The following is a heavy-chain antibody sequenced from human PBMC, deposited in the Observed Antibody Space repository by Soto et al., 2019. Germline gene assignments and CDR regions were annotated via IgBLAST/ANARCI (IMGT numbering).Heavy chain of an antibody. CDR2: LYWDDAK. CDR1: GFSLTTSGVG. D-gene: IGHD3-3*01. Sequence: QITLNESGPTVVKPAETLTLTCTFSGFSLTTSGVGVGWIRQSPGKAPEWLALLYWDDAKRYSSSLKSRLTITKNTSKNQVVLTMASVDPADTATYYWANRILRTVFGLVTTTAIYFDFWGQGTPVVVSS. J-gene: IGHJ4*02. CDR3: ANRILRTVFGLVTTTAIYFDF. V-gene: IGHV2-5*02.